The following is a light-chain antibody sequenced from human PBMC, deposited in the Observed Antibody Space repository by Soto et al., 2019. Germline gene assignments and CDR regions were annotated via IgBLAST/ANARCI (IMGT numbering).Light chain of an antibody. Sequence: SYELTQPPSVSVAPGETARITCGGKNIGSKSVHWYQQKTGQAPVLVIYYDSDRPSGIPERFSGSNSANTATLTVSRVEAGDESDYYCHVWDTTNDHPLFGGGTKLTVL. V-gene: IGLV3-21*04. CDR1: NIGSKS. J-gene: IGLJ2*01. CDR2: YDS. CDR3: HVWDTTNDHPL.